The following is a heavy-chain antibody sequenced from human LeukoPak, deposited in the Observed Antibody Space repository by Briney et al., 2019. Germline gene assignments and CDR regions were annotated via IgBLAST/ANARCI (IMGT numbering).Heavy chain of an antibody. CDR1: GFTFDDYA. J-gene: IGHJ4*02. Sequence: PGGSLRLSCAASGFTFDDYAMHWVRQAPGKGLEWVSLISWDGGSTYYADSVKGRFTISRDNSKNSLYLQMNSPRAEDTALYYCAKSPGTAHYYFDYWGQGTLVTVSS. D-gene: IGHD1-1*01. V-gene: IGHV3-43D*03. CDR3: AKSPGTAHYYFDY. CDR2: ISWDGGST.